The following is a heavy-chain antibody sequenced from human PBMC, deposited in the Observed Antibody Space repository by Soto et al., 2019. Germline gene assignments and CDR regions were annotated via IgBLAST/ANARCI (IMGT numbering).Heavy chain of an antibody. V-gene: IGHV1-18*04. J-gene: IGHJ4*02. Sequence: GASVKVSCKASGFTFSAYYIYWVRQAPGHGLEWMGWINANSGNTNNAQKLQGRVTMTTDTSTSTAYMELRSLRSDDTAVYYCARDDAYRTVTTTIDYWGQGTLVTVSS. CDR2: INANSGNT. D-gene: IGHD4-17*01. CDR3: ARDDAYRTVTTTIDY. CDR1: GFTFSAYY.